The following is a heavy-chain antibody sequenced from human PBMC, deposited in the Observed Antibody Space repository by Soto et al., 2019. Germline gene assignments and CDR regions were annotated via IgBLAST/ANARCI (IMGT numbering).Heavy chain of an antibody. V-gene: IGHV1-18*01. CDR2: ISAYNGNT. D-gene: IGHD6-19*01. J-gene: IGHJ4*02. Sequence: QVQLVQSGAEVKKPGASVKVSCKASGYTFTSYGISWVRQAPGQGLEWMGWISAYNGNTNYAQKLQGRVTMTTDTSTSTADRELRSLRSDDTAVYYCARDDSGQWLVRGGNFDHWGQGTLVTVAS. CDR3: ARDDSGQWLVRGGNFDH. CDR1: GYTFTSYG.